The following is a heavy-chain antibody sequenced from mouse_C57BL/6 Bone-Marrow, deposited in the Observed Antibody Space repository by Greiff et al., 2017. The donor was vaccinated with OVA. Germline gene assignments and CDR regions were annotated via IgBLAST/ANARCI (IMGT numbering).Heavy chain of an antibody. Sequence: VQLQQSVAELVRPGASVKLSCTASGFTFTNSYMHWVKQRPEQGLEWIGRIDPANGNTKYAPKFQGKATLTADTSSNTAYLQLSSLTSADTAVYYVVFYDYGSGYGYFDDWGTGTTVTVSS. D-gene: IGHD1-1*01. CDR3: VFYDYGSGYGYFDD. V-gene: IGHV14-3*01. J-gene: IGHJ1*03. CDR2: IDPANGNT. CDR1: GFTFTNSY.